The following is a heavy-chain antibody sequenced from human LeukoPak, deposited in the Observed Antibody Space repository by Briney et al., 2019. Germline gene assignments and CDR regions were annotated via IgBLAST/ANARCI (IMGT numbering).Heavy chain of an antibody. V-gene: IGHV3-53*01. D-gene: IGHD2-2*01. Sequence: GSLRLSCAASGFTVSSNYMSWVRQAPGKGLEWVSVIYSGGSTYYADSVKGGFTISRDNSKNTLYLQMNSLRAEDTAVYYCASIPAAYYYYYGMDVWGQGTTVTVSS. J-gene: IGHJ6*02. CDR2: IYSGGST. CDR1: GFTVSSNY. CDR3: ASIPAAYYYYYGMDV.